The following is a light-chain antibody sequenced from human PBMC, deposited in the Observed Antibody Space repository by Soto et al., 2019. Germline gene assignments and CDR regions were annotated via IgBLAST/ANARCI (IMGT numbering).Light chain of an antibody. CDR3: QQSYSTPLT. CDR1: QSISSY. CDR2: AAS. Sequence: DIQMTQSLSSLSASVGDRVTITCRASQSISSYLNWYQQKPGKAPKLLIYAASSLQSGVPSTFSGSGSGTDFTLTISSLQPEDFATYYCQQSYSTPLTFGGGTKVEIK. V-gene: IGKV1-39*01. J-gene: IGKJ4*01.